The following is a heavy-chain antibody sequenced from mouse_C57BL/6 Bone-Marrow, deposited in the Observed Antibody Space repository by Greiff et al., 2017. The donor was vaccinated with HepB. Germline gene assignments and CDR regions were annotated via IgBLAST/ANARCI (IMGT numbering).Heavy chain of an antibody. Sequence: DVKLVESGGGLVKPGGSLKLSCAASGFTFSSYTMSWVRQTPEKRLEWVATISGGGGNTYYPDSVKGRFTISRYNAKNTLYLQMSSLRSEDTALYYCARHRGNFYYAMDYWGQGTSVTVSS. J-gene: IGHJ4*01. CDR3: ARHRGNFYYAMDY. CDR1: GFTFSSYT. V-gene: IGHV5-9*01. CDR2: ISGGGGNT. D-gene: IGHD2-1*01.